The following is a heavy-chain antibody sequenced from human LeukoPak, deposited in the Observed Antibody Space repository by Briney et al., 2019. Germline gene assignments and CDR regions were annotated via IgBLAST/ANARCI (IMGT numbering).Heavy chain of an antibody. D-gene: IGHD7-27*01. Sequence: SETLSLTCTIPGGPVSDYYWSWIRQSPGKGLEWIGYIYHTGSTSYSPSLKSRVTISADTSQNQFSLKLSSVTAADTAVYYCASRKLGNDYWGQGTLVTVSS. J-gene: IGHJ4*02. CDR2: IYHTGST. CDR3: ASRKLGNDY. CDR1: GGPVSDYY. V-gene: IGHV4-59*02.